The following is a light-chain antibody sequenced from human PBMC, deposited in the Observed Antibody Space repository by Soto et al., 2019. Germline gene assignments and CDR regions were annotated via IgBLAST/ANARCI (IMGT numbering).Light chain of an antibody. V-gene: IGKV1-5*01. Sequence: DIHVSKSPSTLSASVGDRVVITCRASHSITTWWTWYQQKAAKATKLLLYEATSLKSGVPSRFSGSGSGTEFRLSISSLQPDDFATYYCQQYNDYWTFGQGTKVDI. J-gene: IGKJ1*01. CDR2: EAT. CDR1: HSITTW. CDR3: QQYNDYWT.